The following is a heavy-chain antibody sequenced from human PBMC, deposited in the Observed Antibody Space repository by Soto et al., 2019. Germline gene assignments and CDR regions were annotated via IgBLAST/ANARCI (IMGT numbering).Heavy chain of an antibody. Sequence: SETLSLTCTVSGGSISSSSYYWGWIRQPPGKGLEWIGSIFYSGSTYYNPSLKSRVTISVDTSKNQFSLKLSSVAAADTAVYYCAWICSGGYSYGFYYYGMDVWGQGTTVT. CDR1: GGSISSSSYY. CDR3: AWICSGGYSYGFYYYGMDV. CDR2: IFYSGST. D-gene: IGHD5-18*01. V-gene: IGHV4-39*01. J-gene: IGHJ6*02.